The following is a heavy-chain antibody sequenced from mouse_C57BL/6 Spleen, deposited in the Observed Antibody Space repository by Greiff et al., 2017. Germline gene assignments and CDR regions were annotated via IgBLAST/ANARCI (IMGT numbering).Heavy chain of an antibody. D-gene: IGHD4-1*01. J-gene: IGHJ2*01. CDR2: INPNYGTT. Sequence: VPLQQSGPALVKPGASVKISCKASGYSFTDYNMNCVKQSNGKSLEWIGVINPNYGTTSYNQKFKGKATLTVDQSSSIAYMQLNSLTAENSAVYYLAMILTGEGENYFDYGGQGTTLTVST. V-gene: IGHV1-39*01. CDR3: AMILTGEGENYFDY. CDR1: GYSFTDYN.